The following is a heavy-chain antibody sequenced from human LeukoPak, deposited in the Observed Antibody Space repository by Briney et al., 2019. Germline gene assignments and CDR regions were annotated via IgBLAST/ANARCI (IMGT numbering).Heavy chain of an antibody. CDR3: ARGLRPNYYYYYYMDV. CDR1: GGSFSGYY. Sequence: SETLSLTCAVYGGSFSGYYWSWIRQPPGKGLEWIGEINHSGSTNYNPSLKSRVTISVNTSKNQFSLKLSSVTAADTAVYYCARGLRPNYYYYYYMDVWGKGTTVTVSS. J-gene: IGHJ6*03. V-gene: IGHV4-34*01. D-gene: IGHD3-16*01. CDR2: INHSGST.